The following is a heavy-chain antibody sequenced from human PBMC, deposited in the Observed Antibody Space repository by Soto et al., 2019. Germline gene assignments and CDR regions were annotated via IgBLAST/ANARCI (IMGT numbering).Heavy chain of an antibody. CDR2: ISSRGGRT. CDR3: VKAKGTGPKAVLEY. J-gene: IGHJ4*02. CDR1: GFTFGTYT. V-gene: IGHV3-64D*06. D-gene: IGHD3-10*01. Sequence: VGSLRLSCSASGFTFGTYTMHWVRQAPGRGPECVSTISSRGGRTFYADFVKGRFTMSSDNSKNTLYLQMSSLRLEDTAVYYWVKAKGTGPKAVLEYWGQGTLVTVSS.